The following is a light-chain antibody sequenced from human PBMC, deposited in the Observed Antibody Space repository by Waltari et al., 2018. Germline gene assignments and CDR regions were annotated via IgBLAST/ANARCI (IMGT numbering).Light chain of an antibody. CDR2: WAS. J-gene: IGKJ1*01. CDR1: QGVLYSSNSQNY. Sequence: DIVMTQSPDSLAVSLGERATINCKSSQGVLYSSNSQNYFAWYQQKPGQPPKLLIYWASTRESGVPDRFSGSESGTDFTLTISSLQAEDVAVYYCQQYYSTPWTFGQGTKVEIK. V-gene: IGKV4-1*01. CDR3: QQYYSTPWT.